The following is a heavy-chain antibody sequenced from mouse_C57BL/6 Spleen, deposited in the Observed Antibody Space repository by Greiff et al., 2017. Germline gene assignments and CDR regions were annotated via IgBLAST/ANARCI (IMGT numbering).Heavy chain of an antibody. J-gene: IGHJ1*03. CDR2: LLPGSGSP. Sequence: QVQLKESGAELMKPGASVKLSCKATGYTFTGYWIEWVKQRPGHGLEWIGELLPGSGSPNYNEKFKGKATFTADTSSNTAYMQLSSLTTEDSAIYYCARSYYYGSSYVRYWYFDVWGTGTTVTVSS. D-gene: IGHD1-1*01. V-gene: IGHV1-9*01. CDR3: ARSYYYGSSYVRYWYFDV. CDR1: GYTFTGYW.